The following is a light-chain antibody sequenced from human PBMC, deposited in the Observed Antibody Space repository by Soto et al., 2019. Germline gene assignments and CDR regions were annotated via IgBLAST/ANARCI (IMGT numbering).Light chain of an antibody. Sequence: LTQPPSASGTPGQRVTISCSGSSSNIGSNTVNWYQQLPGTAPKLLIYSNNQRPSGVPDRFSGSKSGTSASLAISGLQSEDEADYYCAAWDDSLNGRFFGTGTKVTVL. J-gene: IGLJ1*01. V-gene: IGLV1-44*01. CDR3: AAWDDSLNGRF. CDR1: SSNIGSNT. CDR2: SNN.